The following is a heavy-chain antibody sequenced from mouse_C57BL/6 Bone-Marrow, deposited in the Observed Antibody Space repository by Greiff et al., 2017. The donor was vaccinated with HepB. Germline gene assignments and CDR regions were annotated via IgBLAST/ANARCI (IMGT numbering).Heavy chain of an antibody. J-gene: IGHJ4*01. CDR3: AGSGYDYDGYAMDY. D-gene: IGHD2-4*01. CDR2: IYPRSGNT. Sequence: QVQLQQSGAELARPGASVKLSCKASGYTFTSYGISWVKQRTGQGLEWIGEIYPRSGNTYYNEKFKGKATLTADKSSSTAYMELRSLTSEDSAVYFCAGSGYDYDGYAMDYWGQGTSVTVSS. V-gene: IGHV1-81*01. CDR1: GYTFTSYG.